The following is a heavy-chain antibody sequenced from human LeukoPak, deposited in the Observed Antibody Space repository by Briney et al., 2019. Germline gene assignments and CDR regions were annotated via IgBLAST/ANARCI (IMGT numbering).Heavy chain of an antibody. D-gene: IGHD3-10*01. Sequence: GGSLRLSCAASGFTLSNSWMHWVRQAPGKGLVWVSRIDPDGNTDYADSAKGRFTISRDSANNSLYLQMNSLRAEDTAVYYCARVYSANGYGSGYYDYWGQGTLVTVSS. CDR1: GFTLSNSW. J-gene: IGHJ4*02. CDR2: IDPDGNT. V-gene: IGHV3-74*01. CDR3: ARVYSANGYGSGYYDY.